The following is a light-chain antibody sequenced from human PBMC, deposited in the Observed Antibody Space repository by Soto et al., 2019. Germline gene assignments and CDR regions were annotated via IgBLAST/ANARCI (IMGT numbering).Light chain of an antibody. J-gene: IGKJ5*01. Sequence: EIVMTQSPATLSVSPGERATLSCRASQSVSIKLAWYQQKPGPAPRLLISGASTRATGIPARFSGSGSGTEFAITISSLQYEDFAVYYRQQYYKPISFGQGTRLEIK. CDR2: GAS. CDR3: QQYYKPIS. V-gene: IGKV3-15*01. CDR1: QSVSIK.